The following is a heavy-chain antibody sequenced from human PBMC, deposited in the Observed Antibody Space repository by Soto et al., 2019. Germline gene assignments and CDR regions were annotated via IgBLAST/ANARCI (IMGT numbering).Heavy chain of an antibody. D-gene: IGHD1-26*01. CDR3: ARGGYSGSYGIDY. CDR1: GGSFSGYY. CDR2: INHSGST. Sequence: TLSLTCAVYGGSFSGYYWSWIRQPPGKGLEWIGEINHSGSTNYNPSLKSRVTISVDTSKNQFSLKLSSVTASDTAVYYCARGGYSGSYGIDYWGQGTLVTVSS. J-gene: IGHJ4*02. V-gene: IGHV4-34*01.